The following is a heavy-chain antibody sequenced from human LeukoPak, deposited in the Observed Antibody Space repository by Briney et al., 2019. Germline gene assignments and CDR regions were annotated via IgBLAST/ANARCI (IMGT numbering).Heavy chain of an antibody. Sequence: GGSLRLSCAASGFTFSSYGMHWVRQAPGKGLEWVAVISYDGSNKYYADSVKGRFTISRGNSKNTLYLQMNSLRAEDTAVYYCAKDTGGAAGFDYWGQGTLVTVSS. CDR3: AKDTGGAAGFDY. J-gene: IGHJ4*02. CDR1: GFTFSSYG. D-gene: IGHD6-13*01. CDR2: ISYDGSNK. V-gene: IGHV3-30*18.